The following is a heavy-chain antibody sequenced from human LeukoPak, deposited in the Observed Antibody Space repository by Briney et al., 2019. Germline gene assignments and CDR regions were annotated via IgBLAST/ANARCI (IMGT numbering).Heavy chain of an antibody. V-gene: IGHV3-9*01. CDR2: ISWNSGSI. CDR1: GFTFDDYA. D-gene: IGHD2-21*02. Sequence: PGRSLRLSCAASGFTFDDYAMHWVRQAPGKGLEWVSGISWNSGSIGYADSVKGRFTISRDNAKNSLYLQMNSLRAEDTAVYYCARDPIAYCGGDCYFPDYWGQGTLVTVSS. J-gene: IGHJ4*02. CDR3: ARDPIAYCGGDCYFPDY.